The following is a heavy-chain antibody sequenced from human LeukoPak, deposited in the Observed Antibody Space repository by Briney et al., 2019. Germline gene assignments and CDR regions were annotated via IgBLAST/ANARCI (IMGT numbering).Heavy chain of an antibody. CDR2: INHSGST. J-gene: IGHJ4*02. CDR1: GGSFSGYY. CDR3: ARDRPYSSGWEPFDY. Sequence: SETLPLTCAVYGGSFSGYYWSWIRQPPGKGLEWIGEINHSGSTNYNPSLKSRVTMSVDTSKNQFSLKLSSVTAADTAVYYCARDRPYSSGWEPFDYWGQGTLVTVSS. D-gene: IGHD6-19*01. V-gene: IGHV4-34*01.